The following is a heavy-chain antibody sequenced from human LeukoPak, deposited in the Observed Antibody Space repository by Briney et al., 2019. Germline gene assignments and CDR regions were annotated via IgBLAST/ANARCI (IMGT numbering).Heavy chain of an antibody. CDR1: GGPISSYY. Sequence: PSETLSLTCTVSGGPISSYYWSWIRQPLGKGLEWIGYIYYSGSTNYNPSLKSRVTISVDTSKNQFSLKLSSVTAADTAVYYCASYCSSTSCHGFQHWGQGTLVTVSS. CDR3: ASYCSSTSCHGFQH. V-gene: IGHV4-59*01. D-gene: IGHD2-2*01. CDR2: IYYSGST. J-gene: IGHJ1*01.